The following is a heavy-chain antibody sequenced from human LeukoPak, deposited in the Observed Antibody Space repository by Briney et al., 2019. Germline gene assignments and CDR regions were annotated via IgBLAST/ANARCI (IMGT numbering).Heavy chain of an antibody. CDR1: GGTVSSDA. CDR2: MNPNSGNT. CDR3: ARGLYSDYGMDV. D-gene: IGHD2-15*01. Sequence: ASVKVSCKASGGTVSSDAISWVRQAPGQGLEWMGWMNPNSGNTGYAQKFQGRVTMTRNTSISTAYMQLSSLRSEDTAVYYCARGLYSDYGMDVWGLGTTVTVSS. J-gene: IGHJ6*02. V-gene: IGHV1-8*02.